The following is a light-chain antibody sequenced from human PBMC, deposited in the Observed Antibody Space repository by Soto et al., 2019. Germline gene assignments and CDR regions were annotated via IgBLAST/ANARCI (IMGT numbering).Light chain of an antibody. CDR1: QSISNL. CDR2: KAS. J-gene: IGKJ4*01. Sequence: DIQMTQSPSTLSASVGDRVTITCRASQSISNLLAWYQQKPGTAPKFLIYKASTLESEVPSRFSGSGSGTEFTLTISSLQPDDFATYYCQQYNTYPLTCGGGTKVEIK. CDR3: QQYNTYPLT. V-gene: IGKV1-5*03.